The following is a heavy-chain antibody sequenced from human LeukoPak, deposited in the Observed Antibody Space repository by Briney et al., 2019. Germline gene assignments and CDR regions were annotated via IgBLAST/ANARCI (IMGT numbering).Heavy chain of an antibody. CDR1: GDSISSSTYY. V-gene: IGHV4-39*01. CDR2: IYYSGST. J-gene: IGHJ6*03. D-gene: IGHD3-10*01. Sequence: PSETLSLTCTVSGDSISSSTYYWGWIRQPPGKGLEWIGSIYYSGSTYYNPSLKSRVTISVDTSKNQFSLKLTSVTAADTALYLWARALGVWFGGLRDMDVWGKGTTVTISS. CDR3: ARALGVWFGGLRDMDV.